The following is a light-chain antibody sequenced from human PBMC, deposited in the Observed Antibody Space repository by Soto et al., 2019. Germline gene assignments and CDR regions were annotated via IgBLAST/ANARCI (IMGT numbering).Light chain of an antibody. CDR2: KVS. CDR3: MQGTHWPPWT. J-gene: IGKJ1*01. Sequence: DVVMTQSPLSLPVTLGQPASISCRSSQSLVSSDGTTYLSWFQHRPGQSPRRLIYKVSNRDSGVPDRFSGSGSGTDFTLKISRVEAEDVGVYYCMQGTHWPPWTFGQGTKLEIK. CDR1: QSLVSSDGTTY. V-gene: IGKV2-30*01.